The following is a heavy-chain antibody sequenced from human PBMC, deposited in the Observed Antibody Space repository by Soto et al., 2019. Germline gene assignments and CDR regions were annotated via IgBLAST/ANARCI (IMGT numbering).Heavy chain of an antibody. CDR2: TYYRSKWYN. Sequence: QSQTLSLTCAISGDSVSSNSAAWNWIRQSPSRGLEWLGRTYYRSKWYNDYAVSVKSRITINPDTSKNQFSLQLNSVTPEDTAVYYCARGKGAVAGTYLNYYYYYGMDVWGQGTTVTVSS. J-gene: IGHJ6*02. D-gene: IGHD6-19*01. V-gene: IGHV6-1*01. CDR1: GDSVSSNSAA. CDR3: ARGKGAVAGTYLNYYYYYGMDV.